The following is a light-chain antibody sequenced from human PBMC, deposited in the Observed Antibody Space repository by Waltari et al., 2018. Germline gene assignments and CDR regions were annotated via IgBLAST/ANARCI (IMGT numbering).Light chain of an antibody. Sequence: QSALTQPRSVSGSPGQSVTISCTGTSSDVGDYNSVSWYQHHPGKVPKLMIYDVNSRHSGVPGLFSGSKSGSTASLTISGVQVDDEADDYCCSYAGTYTYVFGTGTEVTVL. CDR2: DVN. CDR3: CSYAGTYTYV. J-gene: IGLJ1*01. CDR1: SSDVGDYNS. V-gene: IGLV2-11*01.